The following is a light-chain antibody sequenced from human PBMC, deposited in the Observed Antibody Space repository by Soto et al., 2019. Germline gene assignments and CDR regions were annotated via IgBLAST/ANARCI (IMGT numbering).Light chain of an antibody. CDR1: QGISSY. J-gene: IGKJ1*01. Sequence: IQLTQSPSSLSASVGDRVTITCRASQGISSYLAWYQQKSGKAPKLLIYAASTLQSGVPSRFSGSGSGTDFTLTISSLQPEDFATYYCQQLNTYPITFGQGTKVDIK. V-gene: IGKV1-9*01. CDR2: AAS. CDR3: QQLNTYPIT.